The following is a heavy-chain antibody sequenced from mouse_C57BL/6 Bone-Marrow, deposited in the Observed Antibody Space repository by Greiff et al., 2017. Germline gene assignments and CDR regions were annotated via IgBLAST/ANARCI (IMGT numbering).Heavy chain of an antibody. D-gene: IGHD1-1*01. J-gene: IGHJ2*01. Sequence: EVMLVESGGGLVKPGGSLKLSCAASGFTFSSYTMSWVRQTPEKRLEWVATISGGGGNTYYPDSVKGRFTISRDNAKNTLYLQMSSLRSEDTALYYCARHKTTVGLYFDYWGQGTTLTVSS. V-gene: IGHV5-9*01. CDR1: GFTFSSYT. CDR2: ISGGGGNT. CDR3: ARHKTTVGLYFDY.